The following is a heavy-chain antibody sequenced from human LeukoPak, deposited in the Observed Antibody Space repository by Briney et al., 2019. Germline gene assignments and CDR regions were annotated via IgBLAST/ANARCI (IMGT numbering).Heavy chain of an antibody. D-gene: IGHD3-22*01. CDR1: GGSISGYY. J-gene: IGHJ4*02. V-gene: IGHV4-39*01. CDR3: ARRGDSYYDSSGPTGAFDY. CDR2: IYYSGST. Sequence: SETLSLTCTVSGGSISGYYWGWIRQPPGKGLEWIGSIYYSGSTYYNPSLKSRVTISVDMSKNQFSLKLSSVTAADTAVYYCARRGDSYYDSSGPTGAFDYWGQGTLVTVSS.